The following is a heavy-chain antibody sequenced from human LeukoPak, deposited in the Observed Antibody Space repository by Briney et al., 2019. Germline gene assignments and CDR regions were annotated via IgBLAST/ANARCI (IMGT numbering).Heavy chain of an antibody. CDR1: GGSFSGYY. D-gene: IGHD6-13*01. J-gene: IGHJ4*02. V-gene: IGHV4-34*01. CDR3: GRDTYSGPPGL. Sequence: KPSETLSLTCAVYGGSFSGYYWSWIRQPPGKGLEWIGEINHSGSTNYNPSLKSRVTISVDTSKNQFSLKLSSVTAADTAVYYCGRDTYSGPPGLGGQEPLVTVPS. CDR2: INHSGST.